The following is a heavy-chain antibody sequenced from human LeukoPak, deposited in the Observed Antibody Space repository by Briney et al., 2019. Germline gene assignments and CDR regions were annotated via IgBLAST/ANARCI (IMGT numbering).Heavy chain of an antibody. Sequence: SETLSLTCTVSGGSISSYYWSWIRQPPGKGLEWIGYIYYSGSTNYNPSLESRVTISVDTSKNQFSLKLSSVTAADTAVYYCARLSAVAGNWASDYWGQGTLVTVSS. CDR1: GGSISSYY. D-gene: IGHD6-19*01. CDR3: ARLSAVAGNWASDY. V-gene: IGHV4-59*08. CDR2: IYYSGST. J-gene: IGHJ4*02.